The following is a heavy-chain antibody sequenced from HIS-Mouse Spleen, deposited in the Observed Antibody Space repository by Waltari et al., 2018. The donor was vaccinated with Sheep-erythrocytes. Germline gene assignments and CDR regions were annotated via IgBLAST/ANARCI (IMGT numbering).Heavy chain of an antibody. CDR3: AQTGATTPHFDY. Sequence: QVQLVQSGAEVKKPGSSVKVSCQASGGPFSSSAISWLRQAPGQGLEWMGRIIPILGIANYAQKFQGRVTITADKSTSTAYMELSSLRSEDTAVYYCAQTGATTPHFDYWGQGTLVTVSS. J-gene: IGHJ4*02. CDR1: GGPFSSSA. CDR2: IIPILGIA. D-gene: IGHD1-26*01. V-gene: IGHV1-69*04.